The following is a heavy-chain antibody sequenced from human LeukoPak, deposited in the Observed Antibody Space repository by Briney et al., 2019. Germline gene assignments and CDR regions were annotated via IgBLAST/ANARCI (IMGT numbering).Heavy chain of an antibody. CDR3: ARGFYGGSRREIFDI. J-gene: IGHJ3*02. D-gene: IGHD4-23*01. CDR2: IYYSGST. V-gene: IGHV4-59*08. Sequence: SETLSLTCTVSGGSISSYYWSWIRQPPGKGLEWIGYIYYSGSTYYNPSLKSRVTISVDTSKNQFSLKLSSVTAADTAVYYCARGFYGGSRREIFDIWGQGTMVTVSS. CDR1: GGSISSYY.